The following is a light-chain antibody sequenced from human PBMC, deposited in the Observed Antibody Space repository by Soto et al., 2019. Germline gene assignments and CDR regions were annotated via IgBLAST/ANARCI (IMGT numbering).Light chain of an antibody. Sequence: EVVMTQSPATLSVSPGERATLSCRASQRISSNLAWYQQRPVQAPRLLIYGASTRATGIPARFSGSGSGTEFTLTISSLQPENLAVYYCQQYDKWPPLSFGGGTQVQ. CDR3: QQYDKWPPLS. CDR2: GAS. CDR1: QRISSN. V-gene: IGKV3-15*01. J-gene: IGKJ4*01.